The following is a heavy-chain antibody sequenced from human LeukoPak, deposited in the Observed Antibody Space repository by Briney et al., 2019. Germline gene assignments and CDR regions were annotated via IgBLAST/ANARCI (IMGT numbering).Heavy chain of an antibody. CDR3: AILWVAAAGTAY. CDR2: ISYDGNKR. CDR1: GITSSRYS. V-gene: IGHV3-30*04. J-gene: IGHJ4*02. Sequence: PGGSLRLSCAASGITSSRYSLSWVRQPPGKGLEWVTLISYDGNKRPYADSVKGRFTISRDNSKNTMFLEMNSLRPEDTALYYCAILWVAAAGTAYWGQGTLVTVSS. D-gene: IGHD6-13*01.